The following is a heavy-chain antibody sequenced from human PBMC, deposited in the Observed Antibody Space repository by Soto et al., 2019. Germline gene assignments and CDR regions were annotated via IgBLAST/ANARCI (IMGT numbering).Heavy chain of an antibody. D-gene: IGHD3-22*01. CDR2: IYHSGST. V-gene: IGHV4-30-2*01. CDR1: GGSISSGGYS. Sequence: PSETLSLTCAVSGGSISSGGYSWSWIRQPPGKGLEWIGYIYHSGSTYYNPSLKSRVTISVDRSKNQFSLKLSSVTAADTAVYYCARDVGDSSGYYSDYWGQGTLVTVSS. J-gene: IGHJ4*02. CDR3: ARDVGDSSGYYSDY.